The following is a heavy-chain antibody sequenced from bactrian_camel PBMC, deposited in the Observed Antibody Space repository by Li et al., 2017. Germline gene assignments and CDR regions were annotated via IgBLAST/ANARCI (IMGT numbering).Heavy chain of an antibody. CDR2: LDSSRGTST. Sequence: VQLVESGGGLVQPGGSLRLSCAASGFTFSSYAMNWVRQAPGKGLEWISALDSSRGTSTFNADSAKGRFTISRDNAKNTLYLQLNSLKIDDSAMYFCANLDGHYWGQGTQVTVS. CDR3: ANLDGHY. J-gene: IGHJ4*01. V-gene: IGHV3S31*01. CDR1: GFTFSSYA.